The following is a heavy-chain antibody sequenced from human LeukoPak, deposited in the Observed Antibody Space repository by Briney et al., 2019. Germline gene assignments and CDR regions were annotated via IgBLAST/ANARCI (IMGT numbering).Heavy chain of an antibody. J-gene: IGHJ1*01. Sequence: GGSLRLSCAASGFTFSSYGMHWVRQAPGKGLEWVAFIRYDGSNKYYADSVKGRFTISRDNSKNTLYLQMNSLRAEDTAVYYCAKERSVPAAKAAEYFQHWGQGTLVTVSS. CDR2: IRYDGSNK. CDR1: GFTFSSYG. CDR3: AKERSVPAAKAAEYFQH. V-gene: IGHV3-30*02. D-gene: IGHD2-2*01.